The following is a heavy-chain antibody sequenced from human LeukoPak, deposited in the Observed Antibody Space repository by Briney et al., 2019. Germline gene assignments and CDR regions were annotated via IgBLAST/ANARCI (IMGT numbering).Heavy chain of an antibody. J-gene: IGHJ3*02. D-gene: IGHD1-1*01. CDR2: IYHSGST. V-gene: IGHV4-38-2*01. Sequence: PSETLSLTCGVSGYSISSGYYWGWIRQPPGKGLEWIGSIYHSGSTYYNPSLKSRVTISVDTSKNQFSLELSSVTAADTAVYYCAVNLTRHTFDIWGQGTMVTVSS. CDR1: GYSISSGYY. CDR3: AVNLTRHTFDI.